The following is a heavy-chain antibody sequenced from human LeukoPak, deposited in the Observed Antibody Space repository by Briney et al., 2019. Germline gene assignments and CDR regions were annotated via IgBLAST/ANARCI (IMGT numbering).Heavy chain of an antibody. CDR1: GGSISSSSYY. CDR3: ARVPMVRGVLFDY. J-gene: IGHJ4*02. D-gene: IGHD3-10*01. Sequence: SETLSLTCTVSGGSISSSSYYWSWIRQHPGKGLEWIGYIYYSGSTYYNPSLKSRVTISVDTSKNQFSLKLSSVTAADTAVYYCARVPMVRGVLFDYWGQGTLVTVSS. CDR2: IYYSGST. V-gene: IGHV4-31*03.